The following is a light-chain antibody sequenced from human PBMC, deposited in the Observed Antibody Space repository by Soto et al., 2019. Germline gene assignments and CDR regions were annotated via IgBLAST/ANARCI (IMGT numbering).Light chain of an antibody. V-gene: IGKV3-20*01. CDR1: QSVSSSY. Sequence: EIVLTQSPGTLSLSPGERATLSCRASQSVSSSYLAWYQQKPGQAPRLLIHGASSRATGIPDRFSGSGSGTDFTLTISRLEPEDFAVYYCQRYGRSLYTFGQGTKLEIK. J-gene: IGKJ2*01. CDR3: QRYGRSLYT. CDR2: GAS.